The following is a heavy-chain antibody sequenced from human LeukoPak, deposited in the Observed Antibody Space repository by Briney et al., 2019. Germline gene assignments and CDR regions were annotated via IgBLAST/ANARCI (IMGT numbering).Heavy chain of an antibody. CDR3: ARYADFGFGNYYYGMDV. V-gene: IGHV4-34*01. CDR1: GGSISSYY. Sequence: SETLSLTCTVSGGSISSYYWSWTRQPPGKGLEWIGEINHSGSTNYNPSLKSRVTISVDTSKNQFSLKLSSVTAADTAVYYCARYADFGFGNYYYGMDVWGQGTTVTVSS. D-gene: IGHD3-10*01. J-gene: IGHJ6*02. CDR2: INHSGST.